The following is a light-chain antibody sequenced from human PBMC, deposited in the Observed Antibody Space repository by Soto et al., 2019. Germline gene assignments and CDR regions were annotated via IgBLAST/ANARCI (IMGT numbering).Light chain of an antibody. V-gene: IGKV3-11*01. J-gene: IGKJ1*01. Sequence: EIVLTQSPATLSLSPGDRATLSCRASQSVNRYFSWYQQKPGQAPRLLMYDASKRATGIPARFSGSGSGTDFTLTISSLEPEDFAVYYCQQHDNWPWTFGQGTKVDI. CDR1: QSVNRY. CDR2: DAS. CDR3: QQHDNWPWT.